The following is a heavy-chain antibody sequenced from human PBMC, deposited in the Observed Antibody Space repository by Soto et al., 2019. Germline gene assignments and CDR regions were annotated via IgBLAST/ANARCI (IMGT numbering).Heavy chain of an antibody. D-gene: IGHD1-7*01. CDR3: ARGSHNWNYGRRNDAFDI. J-gene: IGHJ3*02. CDR1: GGSISSGNYY. CDR2: IYSTGSS. V-gene: IGHV4-30-4*01. Sequence: SETLSLTCTVSGGSISSGNYYWSWIRQSPGKGLEWIGYIYSTGSSYYNPSLRSRVSMSVDTSKNQFSLNLSSMTAADTAVYYCARGSHNWNYGRRNDAFDIWRQGTMVTVSS.